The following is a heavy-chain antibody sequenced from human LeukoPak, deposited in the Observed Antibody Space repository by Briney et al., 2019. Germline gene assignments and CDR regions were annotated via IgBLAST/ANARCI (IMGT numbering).Heavy chain of an antibody. Sequence: PGGSLRLSCAASGFTVSSNYMSWVRQAPGKGLEWVAVIYTGGSTNYADSVKGRFTISRDNSKNTVYLQMNSLRDEDTAVYYCAREANLYDILTGYPWPSFDHWGQGTLVTVSS. J-gene: IGHJ4*02. CDR1: GFTVSSNY. CDR3: AREANLYDILTGYPWPSFDH. D-gene: IGHD3-9*01. CDR2: IYTGGST. V-gene: IGHV3-53*01.